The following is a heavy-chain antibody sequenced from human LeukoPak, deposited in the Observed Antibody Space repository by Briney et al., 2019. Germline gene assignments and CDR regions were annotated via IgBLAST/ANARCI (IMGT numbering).Heavy chain of an antibody. CDR3: ARGEAYDFWSGFNWFDP. V-gene: IGHV1-69*13. J-gene: IGHJ5*02. D-gene: IGHD3-3*01. Sequence: ASVKVSCKASGGTFSSYAISWVRQAPGQGLEWMGGIIPIFGTANYAQKFQGRVTIIADESTSTAYMELSSLRPEDTAVYYCARGEAYDFWSGFNWFDPWGQGTLVTVSS. CDR1: GGTFSSYA. CDR2: IIPIFGTA.